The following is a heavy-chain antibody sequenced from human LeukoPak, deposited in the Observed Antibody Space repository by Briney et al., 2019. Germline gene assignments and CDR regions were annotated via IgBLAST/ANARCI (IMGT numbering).Heavy chain of an antibody. Sequence: GSLRLSCAVSGFTFSSSNMNWVRQAPGKGLEWVSSISSTSYYIYYADSMKGRFTISRDNAQNSLYLQMNSLRAEDTGVYYCAKDHYWSIDYWGRGTLVTVSS. J-gene: IGHJ4*02. CDR1: GFTFSSSN. D-gene: IGHD3-3*01. CDR2: ISSTSYYI. CDR3: AKDHYWSIDY. V-gene: IGHV3-21*01.